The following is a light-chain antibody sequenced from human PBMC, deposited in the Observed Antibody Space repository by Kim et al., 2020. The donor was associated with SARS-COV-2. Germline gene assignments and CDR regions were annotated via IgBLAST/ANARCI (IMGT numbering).Light chain of an antibody. CDR2: QDT. CDR1: RLGNKY. Sequence: VSPGPTASITCSGDRLGNKYVCWYQQKPGQSPVVVIYQDTQRPSGIPERFSGSNSGNTATLTISGTQAMDEADYYCQAWDSTTTVFGGGTQLTVL. CDR3: QAWDSTTTV. V-gene: IGLV3-1*01. J-gene: IGLJ2*01.